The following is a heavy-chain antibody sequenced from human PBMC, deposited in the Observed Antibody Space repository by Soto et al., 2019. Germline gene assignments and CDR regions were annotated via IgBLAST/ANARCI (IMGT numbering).Heavy chain of an antibody. CDR2: IYYSGST. V-gene: IGHV4-39*01. D-gene: IGHD3-3*01. J-gene: IGHJ6*02. CDR1: GGSIISSSYY. CDR3: ASITIFGVVIKRGHYYGMDV. Sequence: PSETLSLTCTVSGGSIISSSYYWGWIRQPPGKGLEWIGSIYYSGSTYYNPSLKSRVTISVDTSKNQFSLKLSSVTAADTAVYYCASITIFGVVIKRGHYYGMDVWGQGTTVTVSS.